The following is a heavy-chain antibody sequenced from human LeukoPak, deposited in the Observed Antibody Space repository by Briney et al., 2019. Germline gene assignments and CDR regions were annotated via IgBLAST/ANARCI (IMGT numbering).Heavy chain of an antibody. D-gene: IGHD4-11*01. CDR2: IWSDGTDK. Sequence: GGSPRLSCATSGFTFSHYGMHWVRQAPGKGLEWVAVIWSDGTDKYYGDSVKGRFTISRDNSKKTVYLQMNSLRVEDTAVYYCAKDAQRGFDFSNSLESWGQGTLVTVSS. J-gene: IGHJ4*02. CDR1: GFTFSHYG. CDR3: AKDAQRGFDFSNSLES. V-gene: IGHV3-33*06.